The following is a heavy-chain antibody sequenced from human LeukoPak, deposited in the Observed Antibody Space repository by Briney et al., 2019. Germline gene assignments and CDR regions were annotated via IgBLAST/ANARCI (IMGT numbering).Heavy chain of an antibody. CDR1: GGSISSSY. CDR2: IFYSGIT. J-gene: IGHJ4*02. Sequence: SETLSLTCTVSGGSISSSYWSWIRQPPGKGLEWIGYIFYSGITNYNPSLKSRVTISLDTSKNQFSLKLNSVTAADTAVYYCARASGAFDYWGQGALVTVSS. V-gene: IGHV4-59*01. CDR3: ARASGAFDY.